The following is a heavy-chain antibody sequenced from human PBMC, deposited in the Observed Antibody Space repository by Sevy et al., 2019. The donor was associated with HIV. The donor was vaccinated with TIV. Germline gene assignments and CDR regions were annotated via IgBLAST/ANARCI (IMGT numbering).Heavy chain of an antibody. J-gene: IGHJ4*02. V-gene: IGHV3-30*02. CDR2: IRYDGSNK. CDR3: AKDHLRGYCSSTSCPPRGYFDY. CDR1: GFTFSSYG. D-gene: IGHD2-2*01. Sequence: GGSLRLSCAASGFTFSSYGMHWVRQAPGKGLEWVAFIRYDGSNKYYADSVKGRFTISRDNSKNTVYLQMNSLRAEDTAVYYGAKDHLRGYCSSTSCPPRGYFDYWGQGTLVTVSS.